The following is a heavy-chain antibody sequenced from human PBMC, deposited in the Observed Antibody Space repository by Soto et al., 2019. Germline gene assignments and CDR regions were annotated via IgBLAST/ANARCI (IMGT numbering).Heavy chain of an antibody. J-gene: IGHJ4*02. CDR1: GFTFSSYG. Sequence: QVQLVESGGGVVQPGRSLRLSCAASGFTFSSYGMHWVRQAPGKGLEWVAVISYDGSNKYYADSMNGRFTISRDNSKNTLYLQMNSMRAEDTAVYYCAKGNGNYDYVWGSYLQANYWGQGTLVTVSS. D-gene: IGHD3-16*02. V-gene: IGHV3-30*18. CDR2: ISYDGSNK. CDR3: AKGNGNYDYVWGSYLQANY.